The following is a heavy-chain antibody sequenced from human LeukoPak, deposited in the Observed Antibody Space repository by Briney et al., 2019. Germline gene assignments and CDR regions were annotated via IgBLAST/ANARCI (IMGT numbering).Heavy chain of an antibody. CDR1: GGSISSYY. CDR3: ARGILTYYYGSGSQDYMDV. V-gene: IGHV4-59*01. Sequence: SETLSLTCTVSGGSISSYYWSWIRQPPGKGLEWIGYIYYSGSTNYNPSLKSRVTISVDTSKNQFSLKLSSVTAADTAVYYCARGILTYYYGSGSQDYMDVWGKGTTVTISS. CDR2: IYYSGST. J-gene: IGHJ6*03. D-gene: IGHD3-10*01.